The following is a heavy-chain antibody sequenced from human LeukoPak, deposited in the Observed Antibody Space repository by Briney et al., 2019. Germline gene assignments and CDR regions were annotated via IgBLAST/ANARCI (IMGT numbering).Heavy chain of an antibody. V-gene: IGHV3-23*01. Sequence: GGSLRLSCTASGFTFSNYAMSWVRQAPGKGLEWVSGISGSGGSIYYADFVKGRFTISRDNSKSTLYLQMNSLRAEDTAVYYCAKGFGVATNFDYWCQGTLVTVSS. CDR3: AKGFGVATNFDY. J-gene: IGHJ4*02. CDR1: GFTFSNYA. D-gene: IGHD5-24*01. CDR2: ISGSGGSI.